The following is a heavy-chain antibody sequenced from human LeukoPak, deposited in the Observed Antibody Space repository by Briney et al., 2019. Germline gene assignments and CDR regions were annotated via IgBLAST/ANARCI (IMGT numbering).Heavy chain of an antibody. CDR1: GFTFSSYE. CDR2: ISSSSSYI. Sequence: GGSLRLSCAASGFTFSSYEMNWVCQAPGKGLEWVSYISSSSSYIYYADSVKGRLTISRDNAKNSLYLQMNSLRAEDTAVYYCARAGWQTYYYYYYYMDVWGKGTTVTVSS. D-gene: IGHD5-24*01. V-gene: IGHV3-21*05. CDR3: ARAGWQTYYYYYYYMDV. J-gene: IGHJ6*03.